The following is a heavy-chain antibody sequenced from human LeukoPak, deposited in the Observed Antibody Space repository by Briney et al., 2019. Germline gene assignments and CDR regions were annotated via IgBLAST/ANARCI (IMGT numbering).Heavy chain of an antibody. D-gene: IGHD1-26*01. CDR3: ARGVGSPTFSYWYFDL. J-gene: IGHJ2*01. Sequence: PGGSLRLSCAASGFTFSSYAMHWVRQAPGKGLEWVAVISYDGSNKYYADSVKGRFTISRDNSKNTLYLQMNSLRAEDTAVYYCARGVGSPTFSYWYFDLWGRGTLVTVSS. CDR2: ISYDGSNK. CDR1: GFTFSSYA. V-gene: IGHV3-30-3*01.